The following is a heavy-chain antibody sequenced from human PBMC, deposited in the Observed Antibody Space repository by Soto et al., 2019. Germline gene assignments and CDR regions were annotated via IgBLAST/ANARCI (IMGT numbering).Heavy chain of an antibody. CDR3: ARHEPLYNWFDP. Sequence: PSETLSLTCTVSGGSISSSSYYWGWIRQPPGKGLEWIGSIYYSGSTYYNPSLKSRVTISVDTSKNQFSLKLSSVTAADTAVYYCARHEPLYNWFDPWGQGTLVT. CDR1: GGSISSSSYY. J-gene: IGHJ5*02. CDR2: IYYSGST. V-gene: IGHV4-39*01.